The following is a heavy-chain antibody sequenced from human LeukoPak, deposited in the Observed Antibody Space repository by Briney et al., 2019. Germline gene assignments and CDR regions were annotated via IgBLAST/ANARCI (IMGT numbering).Heavy chain of an antibody. Sequence: KASETLSLTCTVSGGSIRSVSYYWGWIRQPPGKGLEWIGSLYYSGSTYYNPSLKSRVTISVDTSKNQFSLKLSSVTAADTAVYYCARGPRQIVVVIPWGISSKFDYWGQGTLVTVSS. D-gene: IGHD3-22*01. V-gene: IGHV4-39*07. CDR2: LYYSGST. CDR3: ARGPRQIVVVIPWGISSKFDY. CDR1: GGSIRSVSYY. J-gene: IGHJ4*02.